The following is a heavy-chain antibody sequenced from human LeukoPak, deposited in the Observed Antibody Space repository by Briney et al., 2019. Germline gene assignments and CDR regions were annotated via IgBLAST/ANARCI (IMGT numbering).Heavy chain of an antibody. J-gene: IGHJ4*02. V-gene: IGHV1-69*04. CDR2: IIPILGIA. CDR1: GGTFSSYA. Sequence: ASVKVACKASGGTFSSYAISWVRQAPGQGLEWRGRIIPILGIANYAQKLQGRVTITADKSTSTAYMELSSLRSEDTAVYYCARADYYDSSGYSFDYWGQGTLVTVSS. D-gene: IGHD3-22*01. CDR3: ARADYYDSSGYSFDY.